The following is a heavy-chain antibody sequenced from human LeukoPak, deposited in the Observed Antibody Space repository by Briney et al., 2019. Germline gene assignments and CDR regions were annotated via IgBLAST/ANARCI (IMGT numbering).Heavy chain of an antibody. CDR3: ASLFYYYGMDV. CDR1: GGSISSGGYY. Sequence: PSQTLSLTCTVSGGSISSGGYYWSWIRQPPGKGLEWIGYIYHSGSTYYNPSLKSRVTISVDKSKNQFSLKLSSVTAADTAVYYCASLFYYYGMDVWGQGTTVTVSS. V-gene: IGHV4-30-2*01. CDR2: IYHSGST. J-gene: IGHJ6*02.